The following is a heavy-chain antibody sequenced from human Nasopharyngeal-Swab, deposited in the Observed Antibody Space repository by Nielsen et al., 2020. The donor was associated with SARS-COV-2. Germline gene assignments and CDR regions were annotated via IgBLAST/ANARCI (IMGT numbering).Heavy chain of an antibody. CDR1: GGSISSSSYY. V-gene: IGHV4-39*01. CDR3: ASFILTGYPWY. Sequence: ESLKISCTVSGGSISSSSYYWGWIRQPPGKGLEWIGSIYYSGSTYYNPSLKSRVTISVDTSKNQFSLKLSSVTAADTAVYYCASFILTGYPWYWGQGTLVTVSS. J-gene: IGHJ4*02. CDR2: IYYSGST. D-gene: IGHD3-9*01.